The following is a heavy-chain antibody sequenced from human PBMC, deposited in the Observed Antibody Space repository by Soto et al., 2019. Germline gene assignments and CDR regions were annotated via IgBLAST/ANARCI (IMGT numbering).Heavy chain of an antibody. CDR3: GSEAGRDFFGRRGDYDGGGGGEDY. J-gene: IGHJ4*02. V-gene: IGHV3-53*01. CDR1: GFSVSSNY. D-gene: IGHD2-21*01. CDR2: IYSGGST. Sequence: EVQLVESGGGLIQPGGSLRLSCAASGFSVSSNYMSWVRQAPGKGLEWVSVIYSGGSTYYADSVKGRFTISRDNSKNTCYIKRNSRGAEDSAGYYCGSEAGRDFFGRRGDYDGGGGGEDYGGQGTLVTVSS.